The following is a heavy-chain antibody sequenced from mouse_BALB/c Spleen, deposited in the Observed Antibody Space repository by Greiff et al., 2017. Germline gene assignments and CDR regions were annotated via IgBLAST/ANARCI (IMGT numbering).Heavy chain of an antibody. CDR1: GFTFTDYY. J-gene: IGHJ4*01. CDR2: IRNKANGYTT. CDR3: ARDRGMITPMDY. D-gene: IGHD2-4*01. V-gene: IGHV7-3*02. Sequence: EVQGVESGGGLVQPGGSLRLSCATSGFTFTDYYMSWVRQPPGKALEWLGFIRNKANGYTTEYSASVKGRFTISRDNSQSILYLQMNTLRAEDSATYYCARDRGMITPMDYWGQGTSVTVSS.